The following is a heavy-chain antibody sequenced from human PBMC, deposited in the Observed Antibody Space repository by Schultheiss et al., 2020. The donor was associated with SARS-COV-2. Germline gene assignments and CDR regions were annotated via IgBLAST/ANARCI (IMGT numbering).Heavy chain of an antibody. CDR2: IYYSGST. CDR1: GGSISSYY. Sequence: SETLSLTCTVSGGSISSYYWGWIRQPPGKGLEWIGSIYYSGSTYYNPSLKSRVTISVDTSKNQFSLKLSSVTAADTAVYYCARARTGFDAFDIWGQGTMVTVSS. CDR3: ARARTGFDAFDI. D-gene: IGHD1-1*01. V-gene: IGHV4-39*07. J-gene: IGHJ3*02.